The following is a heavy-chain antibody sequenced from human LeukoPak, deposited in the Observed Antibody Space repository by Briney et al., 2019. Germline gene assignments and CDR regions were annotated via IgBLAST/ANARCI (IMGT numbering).Heavy chain of an antibody. CDR2: INSDGSST. Sequence: PGGSLRLSCAASGFTFSSYWMHWVRQVPGKGLVWVSRINSDGSSTSYADSVKGRFTISRDNAKNTLYVQMNSLRAEDTAVYYCSTGSGHAFYIWGRGTMVTVSS. J-gene: IGHJ3*02. CDR1: GFTFSSYW. CDR3: STGSGHAFYI. V-gene: IGHV3-74*01. D-gene: IGHD3-10*01.